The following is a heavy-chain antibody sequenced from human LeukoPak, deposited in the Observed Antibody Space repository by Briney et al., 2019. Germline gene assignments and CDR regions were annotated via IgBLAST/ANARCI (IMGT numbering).Heavy chain of an antibody. CDR2: IYYSGST. J-gene: IGHJ4*02. Sequence: PSETLSLTCTVSGVSISSDDYYWSWIRQPPGKGLEWSGYIYYSGSTYDNPSLKSRVTISVDASKNQFSLKLSLVTAADTAVYYCARRLWDLCYFDYWGQGTLVTVSS. V-gene: IGHV4-30-4*01. CDR3: ARRLWDLCYFDY. CDR1: GVSISSDDYY. D-gene: IGHD3-16*01.